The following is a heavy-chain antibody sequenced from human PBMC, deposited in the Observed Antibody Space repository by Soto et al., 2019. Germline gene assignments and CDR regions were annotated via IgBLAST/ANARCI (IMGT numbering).Heavy chain of an antibody. J-gene: IGHJ6*03. CDR1: GGSISSSSYY. Sequence: SETLSLTCTVSGGSISSSSYYWGWIRQPPGKGLEWIGSIYYSGSTYYNPSLKSRVTISVDTSKNQFSLKLSSVTAADTAVYYCARLGAPRGGYDILTGPLYDYYYYYYMDVWGKGTTVTVSS. V-gene: IGHV4-39*01. CDR2: IYYSGST. D-gene: IGHD3-9*01. CDR3: ARLGAPRGGYDILTGPLYDYYYYYYMDV.